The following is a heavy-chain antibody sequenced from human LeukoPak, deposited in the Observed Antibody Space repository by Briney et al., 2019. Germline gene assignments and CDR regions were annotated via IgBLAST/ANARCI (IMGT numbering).Heavy chain of an antibody. D-gene: IGHD5-24*01. J-gene: IGHJ4*02. Sequence: PAGSLRLSCAVSGFTFSSYGMTWVRQAPGKGLEWVAFIRYDGSNKYYADSVKGRFIISRDTSKNTLYLQMASLSAEDTAVYYCACRSRWPLAGIDYWGRGTLVTVSS. CDR2: IRYDGSNK. CDR1: GFTFSSYG. V-gene: IGHV3-30*02. CDR3: ACRSRWPLAGIDY.